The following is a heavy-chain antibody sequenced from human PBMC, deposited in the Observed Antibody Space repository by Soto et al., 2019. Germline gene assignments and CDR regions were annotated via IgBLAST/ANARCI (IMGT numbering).Heavy chain of an antibody. CDR1: GFAFSSYA. Sequence: EVQLLESGGGLVQPGGSLRLSCAASGFAFSSYAMSWVRQAPGKGLEWVSSISGSTSGTYYADAVKGRFTISRDNSNNTRYLQMNSLRAEDTAVYYCEKDRGFIDPFDYWGQGALVTVSS. CDR2: ISGSTSGT. J-gene: IGHJ4*02. V-gene: IGHV3-23*01. CDR3: EKDRGFIDPFDY. D-gene: IGHD3-16*02.